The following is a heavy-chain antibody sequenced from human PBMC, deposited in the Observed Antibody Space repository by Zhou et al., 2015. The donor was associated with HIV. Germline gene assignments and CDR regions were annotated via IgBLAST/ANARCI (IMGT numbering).Heavy chain of an antibody. V-gene: IGHV1-69*06. CDR2: IIPLFGTT. CDR3: VRDRGGATRPDWRYFDL. Sequence: QVHLVQSGAEVKKPGSSVKVSCKASGGTFGSNAITWVRQAPGRGLEWVGRIIPLFGTTTYAQRFPGRVTITADTSTNTVYMDLRSLRLEDMAVYYCVRDRGGATRPDWRYFDLWGRGTLVTVSS. J-gene: IGHJ2*01. CDR1: GGTFGSNA. D-gene: IGHD1-26*01.